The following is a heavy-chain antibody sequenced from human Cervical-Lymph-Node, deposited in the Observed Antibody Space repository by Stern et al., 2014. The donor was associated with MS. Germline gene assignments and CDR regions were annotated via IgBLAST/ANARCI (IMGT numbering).Heavy chain of an antibody. J-gene: IGHJ5*02. CDR2: IYYNGST. Sequence: QLQLQESGPGLVKPSETLSLTCTVSGGSISSYYWSWIRQPPGKGLEWIGNIYYNGSTNYNPSLQSRVTISVDTSKNQFSLKLSSVTAADTAVYYCARGATQAFDPWGQGTLVIVSS. CDR3: ARGATQAFDP. CDR1: GGSISSYY. V-gene: IGHV4-59*01.